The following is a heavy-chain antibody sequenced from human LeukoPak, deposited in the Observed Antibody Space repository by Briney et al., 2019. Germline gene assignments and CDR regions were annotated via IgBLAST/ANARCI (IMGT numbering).Heavy chain of an antibody. J-gene: IGHJ4*02. Sequence: SETLSLTCAVYGGSFSAYYWSWVRQPPQKGLEWIGEINHSGRTNYNPSLKSRVTISVDTSKNQFSLQLSSVTAADAAVYYCASYDFWSGYFFDYWGQGTLVTVSS. CDR1: GGSFSAYY. V-gene: IGHV4-34*01. CDR2: INHSGRT. CDR3: ASYDFWSGYFFDY. D-gene: IGHD3-3*01.